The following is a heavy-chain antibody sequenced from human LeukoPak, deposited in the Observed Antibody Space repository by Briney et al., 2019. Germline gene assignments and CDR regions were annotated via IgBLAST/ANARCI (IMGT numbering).Heavy chain of an antibody. CDR3: TREVPDFWSGYYMGPAFDY. CDR2: IRSKAYGGTT. Sequence: GRSLRLSCTASGFTFGDYAMSWVRQAPGMGLEWVGFIRSKAYGGTTEYAASVKGRFTISRDDSKSIAYLQMNSLKTEDTAVYYCTREVPDFWSGYYMGPAFDYWGQGTLVTVSS. J-gene: IGHJ4*02. D-gene: IGHD3-3*01. V-gene: IGHV3-49*04. CDR1: GFTFGDYA.